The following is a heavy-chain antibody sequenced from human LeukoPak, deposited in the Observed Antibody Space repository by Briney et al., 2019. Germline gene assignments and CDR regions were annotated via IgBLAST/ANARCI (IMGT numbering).Heavy chain of an antibody. CDR1: GFTFSSYG. J-gene: IGHJ4*02. CDR3: ARDQVGPGSYSESFDY. Sequence: PGGSLRLSCAASGFTFSSYGMHWVRQAPGKGLEWVVVIWYDGSNKYYADSVKGRFTISRDNSKNTLYLQMNSLRAEDTAVYYCARDQVGPGSYSESFDYWGQGTLVTVSS. V-gene: IGHV3-33*01. D-gene: IGHD3-10*01. CDR2: IWYDGSNK.